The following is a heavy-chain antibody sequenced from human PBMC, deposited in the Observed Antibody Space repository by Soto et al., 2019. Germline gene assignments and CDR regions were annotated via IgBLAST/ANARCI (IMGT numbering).Heavy chain of an antibody. CDR3: ASGGARYCSSTSCYPNDYYYGMDV. CDR1: GYTFTSYY. J-gene: IGHJ6*02. V-gene: IGHV1-46*01. D-gene: IGHD2-2*01. CDR2: INPSGGST. Sequence: ASVKVSCKASGYTFTSYYMHWVRQAPGQGLEWMGIINPSGGSTSYAQKFQGRVTMTRDTSTSTVYMELSSLRSEDTAVYYCASGGARYCSSTSCYPNDYYYGMDVWGQGTTVTVSS.